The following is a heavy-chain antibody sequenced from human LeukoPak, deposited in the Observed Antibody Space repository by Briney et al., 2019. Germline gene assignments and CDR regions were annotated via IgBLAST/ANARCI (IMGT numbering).Heavy chain of an antibody. Sequence: PSETLSLTCTVSGGSISSYYWSWIRQPPGKGLEWIGYIYYSGSTNYNPSLKSRVTISVDTSKNQFSLKLSSVTAADTAVYSCERNYCDSTRCSPRFDPWGQGTLVTVSS. J-gene: IGHJ5*02. CDR2: IYYSGST. CDR3: ERNYCDSTRCSPRFDP. V-gene: IGHV4-59*08. D-gene: IGHD2-2*01. CDR1: GGSISSYY.